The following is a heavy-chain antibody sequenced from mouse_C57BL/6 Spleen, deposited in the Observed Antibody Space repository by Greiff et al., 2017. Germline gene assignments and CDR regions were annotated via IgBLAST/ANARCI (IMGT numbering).Heavy chain of an antibody. Sequence: ESGAELARPGASVKLSCKASGYTFTSYGISWVKQRTGQGLEWIGEIYPRSGNTYYNEKFKGKATLTADKSSSTAYMELRSLTSEDSAVYFCARSYYYGSSPHAMDYWGQGTSVTVSS. CDR3: ARSYYYGSSPHAMDY. D-gene: IGHD1-1*01. J-gene: IGHJ4*01. CDR1: GYTFTSYG. CDR2: IYPRSGNT. V-gene: IGHV1-81*01.